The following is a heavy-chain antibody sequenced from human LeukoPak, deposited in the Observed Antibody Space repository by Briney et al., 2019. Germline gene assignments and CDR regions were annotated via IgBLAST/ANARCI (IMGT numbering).Heavy chain of an antibody. CDR2: INHSGST. V-gene: IGHV4-34*01. Sequence: PSETLSLTCAVYGGSFSGYYWSWIRQPPGKGLEWIGEINHSGSTNYNLSLKSRVTISVDTSKNQFSLKLSSVTAADTAVYYCARGYYGSGSLNWGQGTLVTVSS. D-gene: IGHD3-10*01. CDR1: GGSFSGYY. J-gene: IGHJ4*02. CDR3: ARGYYGSGSLN.